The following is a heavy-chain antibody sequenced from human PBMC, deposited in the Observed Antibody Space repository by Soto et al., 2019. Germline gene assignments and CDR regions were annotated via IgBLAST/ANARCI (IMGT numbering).Heavy chain of an antibody. V-gene: IGHV3-7*05. Sequence: EVQLVESGGGLVQPGGSLRLSCVASGFALSNYWINWVRQAPGKGLEWVANIKQDGSERNYVDSVKGRFTISRDNARNSLYLQMNSLRAEDRAAYYCATETSTWGCWGQGTLVTVSS. CDR1: GFALSNYW. J-gene: IGHJ4*02. CDR3: ATETSTWGC. D-gene: IGHD7-27*01. CDR2: IKQDGSER.